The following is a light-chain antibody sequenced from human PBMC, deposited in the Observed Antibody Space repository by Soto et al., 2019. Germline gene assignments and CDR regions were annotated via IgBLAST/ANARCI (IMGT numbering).Light chain of an antibody. V-gene: IGLV2-11*01. J-gene: IGLJ1*01. CDR3: CPYAGSYTYV. CDR2: DVS. CDR1: SSDVGSSNY. Sequence: QSALTQPRSVSGSPGQSVTISCTGTSSDVGSSNYVSWYQQHPGKVPKLMIYDVSKRPSGVPDRFSGSKSDNTASLTISGLQAEDEADYYCCPYAGSYTYVFGTGTKVTVL.